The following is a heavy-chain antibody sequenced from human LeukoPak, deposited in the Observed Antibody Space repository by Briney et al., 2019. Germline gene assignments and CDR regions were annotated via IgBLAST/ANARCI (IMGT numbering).Heavy chain of an antibody. CDR3: ARDRSYIVGATSFYYYYGMDV. V-gene: IGHV1-18*01. CDR2: ISAYNGNT. Sequence: ASVKVSCKASGYTFTSYGISWVRQAPGQGLEWVGWISAYNGNTNYAQKLQGRVTMTTDTSTSTAYMELRSLRSDDTAVYYCARDRSYIVGATSFYYYYGMDVWGQGTTVTVSS. CDR1: GYTFTSYG. D-gene: IGHD1-26*01. J-gene: IGHJ6*02.